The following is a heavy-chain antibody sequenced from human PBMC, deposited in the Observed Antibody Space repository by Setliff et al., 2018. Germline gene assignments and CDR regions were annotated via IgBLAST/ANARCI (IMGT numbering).Heavy chain of an antibody. V-gene: IGHV3-9*01. CDR3: AKDIGSSWYFGYYGMDV. CDR1: GFSFSSYA. J-gene: IGHJ6*02. D-gene: IGHD6-13*01. Sequence: SGGSLRLSCAASGFSFSSYAMSWVRQAPGKGLEWVSGISWNSGIVAYADSVKGRFTISRDNSKNSLYLQMNSLRTEDTALYYCAKDIGSSWYFGYYGMDVWGQGTTVTVSS. CDR2: ISWNSGIV.